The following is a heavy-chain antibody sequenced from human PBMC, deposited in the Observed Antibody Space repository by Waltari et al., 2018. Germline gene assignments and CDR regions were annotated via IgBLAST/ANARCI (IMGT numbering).Heavy chain of an antibody. CDR3: AKEEWDCSSTSCYTCFDY. CDR1: GFTFSSYA. Sequence: EVQLLESGGGLVQPGGSLRLSCAASGFTFSSYAMSWVRQAQGKGLEWVSAISGSGGSTYYADSVKGRFTISRDNSKNTLYLQMNSLRAEDTAVYYCAKEEWDCSSTSCYTCFDYWGQGTLVTVSS. D-gene: IGHD2-2*02. V-gene: IGHV3-23*01. CDR2: ISGSGGST. J-gene: IGHJ4*02.